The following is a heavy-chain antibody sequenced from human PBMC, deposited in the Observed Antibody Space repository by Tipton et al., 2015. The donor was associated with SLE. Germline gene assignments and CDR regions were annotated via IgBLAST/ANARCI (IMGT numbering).Heavy chain of an antibody. CDR3: ARTEVGGYSHDAFDL. J-gene: IGHJ3*01. Sequence: TLSLTCTVSGGSIRSGSYYWTWIRQPAGTGLEWIGRIFTIGTTSYNPSLKSRVTIPLDTSKNQFSLKLSSVTAADTAVYYCARTEVGGYSHDAFDLWGHGTMVTVSS. D-gene: IGHD6-25*01. CDR1: GGSIRSGSYY. CDR2: IFTIGTT. V-gene: IGHV4-61*02.